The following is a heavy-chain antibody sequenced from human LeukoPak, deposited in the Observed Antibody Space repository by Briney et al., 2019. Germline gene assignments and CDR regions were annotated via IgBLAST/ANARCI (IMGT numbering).Heavy chain of an antibody. J-gene: IGHJ4*02. V-gene: IGHV4-59*01. CDR1: GGSISSYY. D-gene: IGHD1-1*01. Sequence: SETLSLTCTVSGGSISSYYWSWIRQPPGKGLEWIGYIYYSGSTNYNPSLKSRVTISVGTSKNQFSLKLNSVTAADTAVYYCARDTQYDHVNDYWGQGTLVTVSS. CDR3: ARDTQYDHVNDY. CDR2: IYYSGST.